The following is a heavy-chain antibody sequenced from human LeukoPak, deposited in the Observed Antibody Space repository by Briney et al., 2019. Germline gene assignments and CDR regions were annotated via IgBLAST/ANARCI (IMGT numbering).Heavy chain of an antibody. CDR2: IYYSGTT. CDR3: ARNGYCSGGSCYSNNAFDI. V-gene: IGHV4-31*03. Sequence: SETLSLTCTVSGGSISSGDSYWSWIRQLPGKGLEWIVYIYYSGTTYYNPSLKSRLTISVDTSKNQFSLKLSSVTAADTAVYYCARNGYCSGGSCYSNNAFDICGQGTMVTVSS. D-gene: IGHD2-15*01. CDR1: GGSISSGDSY. J-gene: IGHJ3*02.